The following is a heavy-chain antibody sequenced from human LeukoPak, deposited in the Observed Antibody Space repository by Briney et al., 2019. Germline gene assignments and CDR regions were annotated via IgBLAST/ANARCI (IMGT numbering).Heavy chain of an antibody. CDR3: ARGSGDPDAYYYYYMDV. CDR2: INPNSGGT. CDR1: GYTFTGYY. D-gene: IGHD7-27*01. J-gene: IGHJ6*03. Sequence: ASVKVSCKASGYTFTGYYMHWVRQAPGQGLEWMGRINPNSGGTNYAQKSQGRVTMTRDTSISTAYMELSRLRSDDTAVYYCARGSGDPDAYYYYYMDVWGKGTTVTVSS. V-gene: IGHV1-2*06.